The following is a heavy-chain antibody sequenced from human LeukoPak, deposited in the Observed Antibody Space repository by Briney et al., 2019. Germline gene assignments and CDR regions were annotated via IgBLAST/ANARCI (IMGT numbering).Heavy chain of an antibody. CDR2: INHSGST. Sequence: PSETLSLTCAVYGGSFSGYYWSWIRQPPRKGLEWIGEINHSGSTNYNPSLKSRVTISVDTSKNQFSLKLSSVTAADTAVYYCSGDYGPPYGMDVWGQGTTVTVSS. J-gene: IGHJ6*02. CDR3: SGDYGPPYGMDV. D-gene: IGHD3-10*01. CDR1: GGSFSGYY. V-gene: IGHV4-34*01.